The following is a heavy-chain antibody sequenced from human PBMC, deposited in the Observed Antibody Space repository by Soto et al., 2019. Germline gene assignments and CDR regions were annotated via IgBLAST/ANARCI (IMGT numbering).Heavy chain of an antibody. Sequence: TVKVSCKASVGTFSSYAISWVRQAPGQGLEWMGGIIPIFGTADYAQKFQGRVTITADDFTSTAYMELSSLRSEDTAVYYCARHLGGNHYYYGMDVWGQGPLVTVSS. CDR3: ARHLGGNHYYYGMDV. V-gene: IGHV1-69*13. CDR1: VGTFSSYA. CDR2: IIPIFGTA. J-gene: IGHJ6*02. D-gene: IGHD3-16*01.